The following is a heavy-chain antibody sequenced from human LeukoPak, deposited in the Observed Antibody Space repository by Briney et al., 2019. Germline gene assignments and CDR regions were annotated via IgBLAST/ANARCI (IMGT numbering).Heavy chain of an antibody. V-gene: IGHV3-21*01. CDR3: ARGPYTSVSKYFDY. D-gene: IGHD6-19*01. CDR1: GFTFSSYS. Sequence: GGSLRLSCAASGFTFSSYSMNWVRQAPGKGLEWVSFISSSSSYIYYADPVKGRFTISRDNAKNSLYLQINSLRAEDTAVYYCARGPYTSVSKYFDYWGQGTLVTVSS. J-gene: IGHJ4*02. CDR2: ISSSSSYI.